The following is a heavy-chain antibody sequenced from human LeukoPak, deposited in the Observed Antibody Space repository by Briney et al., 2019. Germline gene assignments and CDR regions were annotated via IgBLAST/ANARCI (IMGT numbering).Heavy chain of an antibody. V-gene: IGHV3-48*02. D-gene: IGHD2-15*01. CDR1: GFDFNNYP. CDR2: IRVGDSAR. CDR3: ARGGYCSGGDCYNNWFDP. Sequence: GGSLRLSCEGFGFDFNNYPMNWVRQAPGKGLEWVSNIRVGDSARTYADSVRGRFTVSRDDAKTSLYLQMDSLRDEDTAVYYCARGGYCSGGDCYNNWFDPWGQGTLVTASS. J-gene: IGHJ5*02.